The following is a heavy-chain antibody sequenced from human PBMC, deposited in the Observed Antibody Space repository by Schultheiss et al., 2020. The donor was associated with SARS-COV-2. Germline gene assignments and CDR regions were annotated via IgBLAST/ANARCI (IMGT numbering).Heavy chain of an antibody. CDR1: GYTFTSYA. D-gene: IGHD3-10*01. J-gene: IGHJ4*02. CDR2: SNAGNGNT. V-gene: IGHV1-3*02. Sequence: ASVKVSCKASGYTFTSYAMHWVRQAPGQRLEWMGWSNAGNGNTKYSQEFQGRVTITRDTSASTAYMELRSLRSDDTAVYYCARGSRYGSGSYYKGIGDYWGQGTLVTVSS. CDR3: ARGSRYGSGSYYKGIGDY.